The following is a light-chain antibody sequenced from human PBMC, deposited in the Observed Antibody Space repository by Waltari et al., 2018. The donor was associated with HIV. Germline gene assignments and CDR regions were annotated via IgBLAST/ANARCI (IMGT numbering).Light chain of an antibody. J-gene: IGKJ1*01. CDR3: QQYHNWPWT. V-gene: IGKV3-15*01. CDR1: QSVSSN. Sequence: EIVLTQSPATLSVSPGERATLSCRASQSVSSNLVWFQQNPGQAPRLLIYGASSRATGTPARFSGSGSGTEFTLTISSLQSEDFAVYYCQQYHNWPWTFGQGTKVEVQ. CDR2: GAS.